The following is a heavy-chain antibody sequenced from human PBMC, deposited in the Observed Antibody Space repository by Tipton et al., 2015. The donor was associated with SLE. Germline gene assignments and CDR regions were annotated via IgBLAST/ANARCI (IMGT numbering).Heavy chain of an antibody. CDR1: GFTFGYYA. V-gene: IGHV3-49*04. D-gene: IGHD3-10*01. CDR3: TAPGITMVQGLFYYYYGMDV. J-gene: IGHJ6*02. CDR2: IRSKAYGGTT. Sequence: SLRLSCTASGFTFGYYAMSWVRQAPGKGLEWVGFIRSKAYGGTTEYAASVKGRFTISRDDSKSIAYLQMNSLKTEDTAVYYCTAPGITMVQGLFYYYYGMDVWGQGTTVTVSS.